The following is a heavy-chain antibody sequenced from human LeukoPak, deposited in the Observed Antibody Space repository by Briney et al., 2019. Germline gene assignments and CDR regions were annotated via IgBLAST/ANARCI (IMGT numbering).Heavy chain of an antibody. V-gene: IGHV3-23*01. CDR1: GFTFSSYA. Sequence: GGSLRLSCAASGFTFSSYAMSWVRQAPGKGLEWVSAISGSGGSTYYADSVKGRFTISRDNSKNTLYLQMNSLRAEDTAVYYYAKGEDIRYFDWLYYFDYWGQGTLVTVSS. D-gene: IGHD3-9*01. CDR3: AKGEDIRYFDWLYYFDY. J-gene: IGHJ4*02. CDR2: ISGSGGST.